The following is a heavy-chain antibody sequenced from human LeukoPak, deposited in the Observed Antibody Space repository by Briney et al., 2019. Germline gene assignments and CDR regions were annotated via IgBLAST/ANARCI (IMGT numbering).Heavy chain of an antibody. J-gene: IGHJ3*02. CDR1: GYTFASYP. V-gene: IGHV1-3*01. CDR2: INAGNGKT. D-gene: IGHD3-3*01. Sequence: ASVKVSCKASGYTFASYPMHWVRQAPGQRLEWMGWINAGNGKTKYSQEFQGRLTITRDTSARTAYMELRSLRSDDTAVYYCARGVYDFWSGYSQEDAFDIWGQGTMVTVSS. CDR3: ARGVYDFWSGYSQEDAFDI.